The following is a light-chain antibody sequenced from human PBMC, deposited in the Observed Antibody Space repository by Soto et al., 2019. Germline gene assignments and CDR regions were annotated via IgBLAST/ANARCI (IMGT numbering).Light chain of an antibody. Sequence: DIQMTQSPSTLSASVGDRVTITCRASQSISSWLAWYQQKPGKAPNLLIYKASSLESGVPSRFSGSGPGTEFPLTISSLQPDDFATYYCQQYNSYPLTFGGGTKVEIK. CDR1: QSISSW. CDR2: KAS. CDR3: QQYNSYPLT. V-gene: IGKV1-5*03. J-gene: IGKJ4*01.